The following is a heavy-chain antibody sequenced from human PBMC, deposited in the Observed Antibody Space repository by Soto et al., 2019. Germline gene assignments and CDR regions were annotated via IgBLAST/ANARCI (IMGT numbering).Heavy chain of an antibody. D-gene: IGHD1-26*01. CDR1: GYTFTSYY. Sequence: QVQLVQSGAEVKKPGASVKVSCKASGYTFTSYYMHWVRQAPGKGLEWVAVISYDGSNKYYADSVKGRFTISRDNSKNTLYLQMNSLRAEDTAVYYCARDSIVGASYFDYWGQGTLVTVSS. CDR2: ISYDGSNK. V-gene: IGHV3-30-3*01. J-gene: IGHJ4*02. CDR3: ARDSIVGASYFDY.